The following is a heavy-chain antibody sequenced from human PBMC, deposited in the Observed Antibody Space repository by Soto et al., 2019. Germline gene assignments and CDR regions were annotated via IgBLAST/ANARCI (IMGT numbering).Heavy chain of an antibody. J-gene: IGHJ4*02. CDR3: ARRPLVRGIIPYFFDS. CDR2: IYHSGGA. CDR1: GGSINNSSFY. D-gene: IGHD3-10*01. Sequence: QLQLQESGPGLVKPSETLSLTCTVSGGSINNSSFYWGWVRQPPGKRLEWIGSIYHSGGAYYNPSLNSRLTISVDTSNNQFSLSLSSVTAAATAVYFCARRPLVRGIIPYFFDSWGQGTLVTVSS. V-gene: IGHV4-39*01.